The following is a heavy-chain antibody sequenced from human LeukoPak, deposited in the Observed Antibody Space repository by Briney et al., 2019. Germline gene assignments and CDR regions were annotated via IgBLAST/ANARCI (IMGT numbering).Heavy chain of an antibody. CDR2: INPSGGNT. CDR1: GYTFTKYW. V-gene: IGHV1-46*01. Sequence: ASVTVSCKASGYTFTKYWMHWVRQAPGQGLEWMGVINPSGGNTHYAQKFQGRVTMTRDTSTSTVYMELSSLRSEDTAVYYCARVESSGWLVDYWGQGTLVTVSS. J-gene: IGHJ4*02. CDR3: ARVESSGWLVDY. D-gene: IGHD6-19*01.